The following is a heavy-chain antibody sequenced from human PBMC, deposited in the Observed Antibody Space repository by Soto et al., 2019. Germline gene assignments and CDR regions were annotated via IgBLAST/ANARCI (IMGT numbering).Heavy chain of an antibody. D-gene: IGHD3-22*01. V-gene: IGHV3-21*01. Sequence: GGSLRLSCAASGFTFSSYSMNWVRQAPGKGLEWVSSISSSSSYIYYADSVKGRFTISRDNAKNSLYLQMNSLRAEDTAVYYCARDGTYYYDSSGYNFDYWGQGTLVTVSS. CDR1: GFTFSSYS. CDR3: ARDGTYYYDSSGYNFDY. J-gene: IGHJ4*02. CDR2: ISSSSSYI.